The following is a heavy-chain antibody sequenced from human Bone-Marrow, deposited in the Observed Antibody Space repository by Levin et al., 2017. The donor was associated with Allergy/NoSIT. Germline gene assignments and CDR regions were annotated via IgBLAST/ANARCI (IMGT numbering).Heavy chain of an antibody. J-gene: IGHJ4*02. CDR2: ISYDESHK. Sequence: GESLKISCAASGFTFSAYGMHWVRQAPGRGLEWVAVISYDESHKYYADSVKGRFTISRDNSKNTLYLQMNSLRAEDTAVYYCTRDRGGWGQFYFDYWGQGNLVTVSS. V-gene: IGHV3-33*05. CDR1: GFTFSAYG. CDR3: TRDRGGWGQFYFDY. D-gene: IGHD3-10*01.